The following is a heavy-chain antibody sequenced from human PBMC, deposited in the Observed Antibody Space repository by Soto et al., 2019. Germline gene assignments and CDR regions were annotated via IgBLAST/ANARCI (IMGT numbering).Heavy chain of an antibody. CDR3: AHRLDWFDP. Sequence: SGPTLVNPTQTLTLTCPFSGFSLSTTGVSVGWIRQPPGKALELLALIYWDDDKRYKSSLKSRLTITKDTSKNQVVLTMTNMDPVDTGTYYCAHRLDWFDPWGQGTMVTVSS. J-gene: IGHJ5*02. V-gene: IGHV2-5*02. CDR1: GFSLSTTGVS. CDR2: IYWDDDK.